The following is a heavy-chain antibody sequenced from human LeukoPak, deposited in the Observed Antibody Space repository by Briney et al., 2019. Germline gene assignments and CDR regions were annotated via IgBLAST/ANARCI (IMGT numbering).Heavy chain of an antibody. CDR1: GFIFSDHY. J-gene: IGHJ4*02. CDR3: AKVLTRSKGYYFDY. Sequence: GGSLRLSCAASGFIFSDHYMDWVRQAPGKGLEWVGRSRNKAKSHTTEYAASVKGRFTVSRDNSKNSLYLQMNSLKTEDTAVYYCAKVLTRSKGYYFDYWGQGTLVTVSS. CDR2: SRNKAKSHTT. D-gene: IGHD2-2*01. V-gene: IGHV3-72*01.